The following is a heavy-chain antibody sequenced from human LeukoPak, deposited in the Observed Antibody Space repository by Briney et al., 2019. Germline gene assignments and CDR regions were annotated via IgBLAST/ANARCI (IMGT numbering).Heavy chain of an antibody. Sequence: PSETLSLTCAVSGASISRYFWSWIRQPPGKGLEWIGYIYDSGSSKYNPSLESRVTISLDTSKNQFSLKLTFVTAADTAVYYCARVPETTMVYFDYWGQGTLVTVSS. J-gene: IGHJ4*02. CDR2: IYDSGSS. V-gene: IGHV4-59*01. D-gene: IGHD5-18*01. CDR3: ARVPETTMVYFDY. CDR1: GASISRYF.